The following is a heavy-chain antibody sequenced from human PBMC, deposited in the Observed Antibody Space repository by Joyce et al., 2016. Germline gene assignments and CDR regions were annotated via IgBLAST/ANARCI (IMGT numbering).Heavy chain of an antibody. CDR3: ASLNYYDSSGYYYFDY. Sequence: QVQLQQWGAGLLKPSETLSLTCAVYGGSFSGYYWSWIRQPPGKGLEWVGEINDSGSTNYNPSLKSQVTISVDTSKNQFSLKLSSVTAADTAVYYCASLNYYDSSGYYYFDYWGQGTLVTVS. CDR2: INDSGST. J-gene: IGHJ4*02. CDR1: GGSFSGYY. V-gene: IGHV4-34*01. D-gene: IGHD3-22*01.